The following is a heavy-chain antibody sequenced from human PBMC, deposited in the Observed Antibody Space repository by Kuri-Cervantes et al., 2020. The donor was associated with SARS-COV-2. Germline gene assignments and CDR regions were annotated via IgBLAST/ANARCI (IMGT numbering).Heavy chain of an antibody. J-gene: IGHJ5*02. V-gene: IGHV1-8*03. CDR1: GYTFTSYD. D-gene: IGHD3-3*01. CDR2: MNPNSGNT. CDR3: ARIKATPPQYYDFWSGYYTHNWFDP. Sequence: ASVKVSCKASGYTFTSYDINWVRQATGQGLEWMGWMNPNSGNTGYAQKFQGRVTITRNTSISTAYMELSSLRSGDTAVYYCARIKATPPQYYDFWSGYYTHNWFDPWGQGTLVTVSS.